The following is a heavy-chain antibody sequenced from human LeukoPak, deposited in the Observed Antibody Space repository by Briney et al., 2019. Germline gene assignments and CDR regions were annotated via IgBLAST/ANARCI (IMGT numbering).Heavy chain of an antibody. V-gene: IGHV1-69*02. J-gene: IGHJ3*02. CDR3: ARGIRCSFAFDI. CDR1: GGTFSSYT. CDR2: IIPILGIA. D-gene: IGHD2-15*01. Sequence: GSSVKVSCKASGGTFSSYTISWVRQAPGQGLEWMGRIIPILGIANYAQKFQGRVTITADKSTSTAYMELSSLRSEDTAVYYCARGIRCSFAFDIWGQGTMVTVSS.